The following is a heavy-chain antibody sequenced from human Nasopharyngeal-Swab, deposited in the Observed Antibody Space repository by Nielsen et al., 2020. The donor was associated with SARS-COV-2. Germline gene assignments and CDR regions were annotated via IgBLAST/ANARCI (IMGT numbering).Heavy chain of an antibody. J-gene: IGHJ4*02. CDR2: IYHSGST. CDR1: GGSISSGGYS. Sequence: SETLSPTCAVSGGSISSGGYSWSWIRQPPGKGLEWIGYIYHSGSTYYNPSLKSRVTISVDTSKNQFSLKLSSVTAADTAVYYCARGVAGVSMIVVVLTGGSYHFDYWGQGTLVTVSS. D-gene: IGHD3-22*01. CDR3: ARGVAGVSMIVVVLTGGSYHFDY. V-gene: IGHV4-30-2*01.